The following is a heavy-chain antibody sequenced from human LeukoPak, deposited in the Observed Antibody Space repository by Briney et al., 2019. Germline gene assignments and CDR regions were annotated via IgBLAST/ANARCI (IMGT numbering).Heavy chain of an antibody. J-gene: IGHJ4*02. V-gene: IGHV4-4*02. Sequence: SETLSLTCAVSGDSITSHNRWSWVRQSPGKGLEWIGVIYHSGTTNYSPSLKSRVTISVDKSKNQLSLRLTSVTAADTAVYFCASCLFDYYYFDQWGQGALVTVSS. D-gene: IGHD3-10*01. CDR2: IYHSGTT. CDR1: GDSITSHNR. CDR3: ASCLFDYYYFDQ.